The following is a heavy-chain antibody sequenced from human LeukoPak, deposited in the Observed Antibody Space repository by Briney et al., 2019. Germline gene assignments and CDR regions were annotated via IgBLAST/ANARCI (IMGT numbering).Heavy chain of an antibody. Sequence: SETLSLTCTVSGGSISSYYWSWIRQPAGKGPEWIGRIYTSGSTNYNPSLKSRVTMSVDTSKDQFSLKLSSVTAADTAVYYCARGSRGGSYYSAYWYFDLWGRGTLVTVSS. V-gene: IGHV4-4*07. CDR3: ARGSRGGSYYSAYWYFDL. J-gene: IGHJ2*01. CDR2: IYTSGST. CDR1: GGSISSYY. D-gene: IGHD1-26*01.